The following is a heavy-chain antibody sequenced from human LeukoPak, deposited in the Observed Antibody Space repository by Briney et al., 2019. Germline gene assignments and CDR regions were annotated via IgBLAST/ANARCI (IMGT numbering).Heavy chain of an antibody. CDR2: MNWNGGST. CDR3: ARGVVAPAAMSPHFDY. Sequence: GGSLRLSCAASGFTFDDYGMSWVRQAPGKGLGLVSGMNWNGGSTGYADSVKGRFTISRDNAKNSLYLQMNSLRAEDTALYYCARGVVAPAAMSPHFDYWGQGTLVTVSS. D-gene: IGHD2-2*01. V-gene: IGHV3-20*04. CDR1: GFTFDDYG. J-gene: IGHJ4*02.